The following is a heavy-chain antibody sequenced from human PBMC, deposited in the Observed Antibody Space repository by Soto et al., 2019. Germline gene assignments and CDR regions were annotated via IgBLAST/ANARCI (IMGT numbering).Heavy chain of an antibody. CDR1: GFTFSSRS. J-gene: IGHJ4*02. D-gene: IGHD2-15*01. V-gene: IGHV3-21*01. CDR2: ISSTSHHT. Sequence: EVQLVESGGGLVKPGGSLRLSCAASGFTFSSRSLNWVRQAPGKGLEWVSSISSTSHHTQDSDSVKGRFTISRDNAKNSLPLQMNSLRAQDTAVYYCVQEVVAIAAKGYWGQGTLVTVSA. CDR3: VQEVVAIAAKGY.